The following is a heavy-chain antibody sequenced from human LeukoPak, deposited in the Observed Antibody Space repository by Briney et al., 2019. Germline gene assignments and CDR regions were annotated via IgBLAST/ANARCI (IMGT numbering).Heavy chain of an antibody. V-gene: IGHV3-20*04. CDR3: ARGNGFLFPN. CDR2: INWNGGST. D-gene: IGHD2-8*01. J-gene: IGHJ4*02. CDR1: GGSISNYF. Sequence: ETLSLTCSVSGGSISNYFWTWIRQPPGKGLEWVSGINWNGGSTGYADSVKGRFTISRDNAKNSLYLQMNSLRAEDTALYYCARGNGFLFPNWGQGTLVTVSS.